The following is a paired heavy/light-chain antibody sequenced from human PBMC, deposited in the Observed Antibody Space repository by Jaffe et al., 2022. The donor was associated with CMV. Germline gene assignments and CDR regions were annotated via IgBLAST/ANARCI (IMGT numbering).Heavy chain of an antibody. CDR1: GASISSYS. CDR2: MYIIGST. J-gene: IGHJ6*02. V-gene: IGHV4-4*07. CDR3: ARVDRLHYYGSGSYDYYYGMDV. D-gene: IGHD3-10*01. Sequence: QVQLQESGPGLVKPSETLSLTCTVSGASISSYSWSWIRQPAGKGLEWIGLMYIIGSTSYNPSLKSRVTMSVDTSKNQFSLRLNSVTAADTAVYYCARVDRLHYYGSGSYDYYYGMDVWGQGATVTVSS.
Light chain of an antibody. V-gene: IGKV3-15*01. CDR1: QSVKSN. Sequence: EIVMTQSPATLSVSPGDRATLSCRASQSVKSNLAWYQQKPGQAPRLLIYGASTRATGIPARFSGSGSGTEFTLTISSLQSEDFAVYYCQQYNNWPPMYTFGQGTKLEIK. CDR3: QQYNNWPPMYT. CDR2: GAS. J-gene: IGKJ2*01.